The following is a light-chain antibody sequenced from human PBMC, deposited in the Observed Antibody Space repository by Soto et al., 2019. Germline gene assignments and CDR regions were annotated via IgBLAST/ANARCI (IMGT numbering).Light chain of an antibody. CDR1: SSDVGAYNF. CDR2: KVN. V-gene: IGLV2-14*01. CDR3: SSFTRSSTYV. J-gene: IGLJ1*01. Sequence: QSVLTQPASVSGSPGQSITISCTGTSSDVGAYNFVSWYQQYPGKAPKVMIYKVNNRPSGVSNRFSGSKSGNTASLTISGLQAEDEADYYCSSFTRSSTYVFGSGTKLTVL.